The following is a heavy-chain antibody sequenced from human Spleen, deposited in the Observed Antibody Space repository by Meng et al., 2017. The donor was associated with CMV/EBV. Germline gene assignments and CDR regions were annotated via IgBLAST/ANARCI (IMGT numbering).Heavy chain of an antibody. D-gene: IGHD3-22*01. V-gene: IGHV3-21*01. CDR2: ISSSSSYI. CDR1: GFTFSSYS. CDR3: ARDSAIGYYYYYGMDV. Sequence: GESLKISCAASGFTFSSYSMNWVRQAPGKGLEWVSSISSSSSYIYYADLVKGRFTISRDNAKNSLYLQMNSLRAEDTAVYYCARDSAIGYYYYYGMDVWGQGTTVTVSS. J-gene: IGHJ6*02.